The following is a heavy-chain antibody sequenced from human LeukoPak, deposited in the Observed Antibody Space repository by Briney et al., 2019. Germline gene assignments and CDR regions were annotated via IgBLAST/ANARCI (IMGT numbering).Heavy chain of an antibody. J-gene: IGHJ4*02. CDR1: GFTLSSYS. V-gene: IGHV3-21*01. CDR3: ARDRYDRSGYYDY. Sequence: GGSLRLSCAASGFTLSSYSMNWVRQAPGKGLEWVSSISSSSSYIHYTDSVKGRFTISRDNTKKSLYLQMNSLRAEDTAVYYCARDRYDRSGYYDYWGEGTLVTVSS. CDR2: ISSSSSYI. D-gene: IGHD3-22*01.